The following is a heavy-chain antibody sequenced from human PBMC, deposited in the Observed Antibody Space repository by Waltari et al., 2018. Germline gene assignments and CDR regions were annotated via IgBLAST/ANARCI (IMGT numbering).Heavy chain of an antibody. Sequence: QVQLVESGGGVVQPGRSLRLSCAASGFTFSSYAMHWVRQAPGKGLEWVAVISYDGSNKYYADSVKGRFTISRDNSKNTLYLQMNSLRAEDTAVYYCARKSQELPWPYYYGMDVWGQGTTVTVSS. CDR2: ISYDGSNK. CDR3: ARKSQELPWPYYYGMDV. V-gene: IGHV3-30-3*01. CDR1: GFTFSSYA. D-gene: IGHD1-26*01. J-gene: IGHJ6*02.